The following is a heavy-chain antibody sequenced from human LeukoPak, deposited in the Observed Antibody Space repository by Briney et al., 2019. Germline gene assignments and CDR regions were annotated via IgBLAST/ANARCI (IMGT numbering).Heavy chain of an antibody. CDR3: ANTPGIAAAGTVGWFDP. V-gene: IGHV3-23*01. J-gene: IGHJ5*02. CDR1: GFTFSSYG. Sequence: TGGSLRLSCAASGFTFSSYGMSWVRQAPGKGLEWVSAISGSGGSTYYADSVKGRFTISRDNSKNTLYLQMNSLRAEDTAVYYCANTPGIAAAGTVGWFDPWGQGTLVTVSS. CDR2: ISGSGGST. D-gene: IGHD6-13*01.